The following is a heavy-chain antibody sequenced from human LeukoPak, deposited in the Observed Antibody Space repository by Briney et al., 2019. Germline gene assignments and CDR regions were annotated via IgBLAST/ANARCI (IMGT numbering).Heavy chain of an antibody. V-gene: IGHV3-21*01. CDR2: ISSSSSYI. CDR1: GFTFSSYS. Sequence: GGSLRLSCAASGFTFSSYSMNWVRQAPGKGLEWVSSISSSSSYIYYADSVKGRFTTSRDNAKNSLYLQMNSLRAEDTAVYYCARDSAIAARLFDYWGQGTLVTVSS. J-gene: IGHJ4*02. D-gene: IGHD6-6*01. CDR3: ARDSAIAARLFDY.